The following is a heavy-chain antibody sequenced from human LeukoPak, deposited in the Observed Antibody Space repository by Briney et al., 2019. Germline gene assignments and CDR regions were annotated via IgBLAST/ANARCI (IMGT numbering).Heavy chain of an antibody. CDR1: GGSISSYY. J-gene: IGHJ4*02. D-gene: IGHD5-12*01. CDR2: IYYSGST. CDR3: ARGGSSGYDWDY. Sequence: PSETLSLTCTVSGGSISSYYWSWIRQPPGKGLEWIGYIYYSGSTNYNPSLKSRVTISVDTSKNQFSLKLSSVTAADTAVYYCARGGSSGYDWDYWGQGTLVTVSS. V-gene: IGHV4-59*01.